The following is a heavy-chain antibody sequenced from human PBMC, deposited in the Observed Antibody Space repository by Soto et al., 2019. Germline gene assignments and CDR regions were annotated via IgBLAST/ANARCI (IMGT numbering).Heavy chain of an antibody. CDR2: ISAYNGNT. CDR1: GYTFTSYG. D-gene: IGHD2-2*01. Sequence: GASVKVSCKASGYTFTSYGISWVRQAPGQGLEWMGWISAYNGNTNYAQKLQGRVTMTTDTSTSTAYMELRSLRSDDTAVYYCARAPSSVPPSAXPLINWFDPWGQGTLVTVSS. J-gene: IGHJ5*02. V-gene: IGHV1-18*01. CDR3: ARAPSSVPPSAXPLINWFDP.